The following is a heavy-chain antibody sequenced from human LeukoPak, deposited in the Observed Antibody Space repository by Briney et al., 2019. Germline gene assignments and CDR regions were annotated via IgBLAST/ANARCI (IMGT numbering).Heavy chain of an antibody. CDR1: GGFISSYY. CDR3: ARSAIGTADFDY. J-gene: IGHJ4*02. Sequence: SETLSLTCTVSGGFISSYYWSWIRQPPGKGLEWIGYIYYSGSTNYNPSLKSRVTISVDTSKNQFSLKLSSVTAADTAVYYCARSAIGTADFDYWGQGTLVTVSS. CDR2: IYYSGST. V-gene: IGHV4-59*08. D-gene: IGHD6-13*01.